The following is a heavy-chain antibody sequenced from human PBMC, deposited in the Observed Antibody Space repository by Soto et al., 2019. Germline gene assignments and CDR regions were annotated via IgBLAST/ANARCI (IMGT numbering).Heavy chain of an antibody. Sequence: GGSLRLSCVASGFTFNKYSLAWLRQAPGKGLEWVASISDSGASTYDAASVKGRFTISSDNSNNTLYLQMNSRTADAAAVYYFAKTPGVLTVITLFDHCGQGTPVTVSS. J-gene: IGHJ4*02. CDR3: AKTPGVLTVITLFDH. CDR1: GFTFNKYS. V-gene: IGHV3-23*01. D-gene: IGHD3-10*01. CDR2: ISDSGAST.